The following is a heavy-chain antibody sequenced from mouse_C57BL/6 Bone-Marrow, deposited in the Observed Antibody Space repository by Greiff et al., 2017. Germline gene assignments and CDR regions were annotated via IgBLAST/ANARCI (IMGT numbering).Heavy chain of an antibody. V-gene: IGHV14-4*01. CDR2: IDPENGDT. J-gene: IGHJ4*01. CDR1: GFNIKDDY. Sequence: EVQGVESGAELVRPGASVKLSCTASGFNIKDDYMHWVKQRPEQGLEWIGWIDPENGDTEYASKFQGKATITADKSSNTAYVQLSSLTSEDTAVYYCTTKTAENYYAMDYWGQGTSVTVSS. D-gene: IGHD6-1*01. CDR3: TTKTAENYYAMDY.